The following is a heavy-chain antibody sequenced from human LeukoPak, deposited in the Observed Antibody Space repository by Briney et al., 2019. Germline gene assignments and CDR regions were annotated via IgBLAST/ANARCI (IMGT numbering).Heavy chain of an antibody. CDR1: GFTFSSYA. V-gene: IGHV3-23*01. J-gene: IGHJ4*02. CDR2: ISGSGGST. D-gene: IGHD3-3*01. Sequence: GGSLRLSCAASGFTFSSYAMSWVRQAPGKGLEWVSAISGSGGSTYYADSVKGRFTTSRDNSKNTLYLQMNSLRAEDTAVYYCAKIWSMVYYFDYWGQGTLVTVSS. CDR3: AKIWSMVYYFDY.